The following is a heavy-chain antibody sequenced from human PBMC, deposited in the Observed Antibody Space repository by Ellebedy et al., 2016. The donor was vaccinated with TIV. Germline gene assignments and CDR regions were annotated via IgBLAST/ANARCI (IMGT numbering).Heavy chain of an antibody. D-gene: IGHD6-19*01. CDR3: ARVGIAVAGTNFDY. Sequence: GGSLRLXXAASGFTFSSYAMHWVRQAPGKGLEWVAVISYDGSNKYYADSVKGRFTISRDNSKNTLYLQMNSLRAEDTAVYYCARVGIAVAGTNFDYWGQGTLVTVSS. CDR1: GFTFSSYA. V-gene: IGHV3-30-3*01. J-gene: IGHJ4*02. CDR2: ISYDGSNK.